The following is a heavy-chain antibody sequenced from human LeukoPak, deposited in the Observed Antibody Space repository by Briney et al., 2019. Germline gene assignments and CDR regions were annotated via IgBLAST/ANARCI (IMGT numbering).Heavy chain of an antibody. CDR1: GGSISSGSYY. Sequence: SQTLSLTCTVSGGSISSGSYYWSWIRQPAGKGLEWIGRIYTSGSTNYNPSLKSRVTISVDTSKNQFSLKLSSVTAADTAVYYCARDAPPYSSRYYYYYTDVWGKGTTVTVSS. V-gene: IGHV4-61*02. CDR3: ARDAPPYSSRYYYYYTDV. J-gene: IGHJ6*03. CDR2: IYTSGST. D-gene: IGHD6-13*01.